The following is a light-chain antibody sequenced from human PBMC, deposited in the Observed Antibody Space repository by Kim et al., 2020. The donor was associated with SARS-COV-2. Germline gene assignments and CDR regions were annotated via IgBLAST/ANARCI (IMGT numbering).Light chain of an antibody. CDR3: CSYAGSYTFEV. Sequence: QSALTQPRSVSASPGQSVTISCTGTSSDVGGYNYVSWYQQHPGKAPKLMIYDVNKRPSGVPDRFSGSKSGNTASLTISGLQAEDGADYYCCSYAGSYTFEVFGGGTQLTVL. J-gene: IGLJ2*01. V-gene: IGLV2-11*01. CDR2: DVN. CDR1: SSDVGGYNY.